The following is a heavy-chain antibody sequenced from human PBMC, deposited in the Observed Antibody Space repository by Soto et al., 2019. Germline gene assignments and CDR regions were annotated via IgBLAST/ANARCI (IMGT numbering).Heavy chain of an antibody. CDR1: GYTFTSYG. CDR2: ISAYNGNT. CDR3: ARSPYYYYYMDV. V-gene: IGHV1-18*01. Sequence: ASVKVSCKASGYTFTSYGISWVRQAPGQGLEWMGWISAYNGNTNYAQKLQGRVTMTTDTSTSTAYMALRSLRSDDTAVYYCARSPYYYYYMDVWGKGTTVTVSS. J-gene: IGHJ6*03.